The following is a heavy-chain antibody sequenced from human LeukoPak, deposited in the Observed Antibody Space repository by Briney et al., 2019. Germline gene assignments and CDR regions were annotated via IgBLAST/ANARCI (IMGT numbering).Heavy chain of an antibody. CDR3: ARGRSAAPADY. CDR2: THDSGNS. D-gene: IGHD6-13*01. Sequence: SETLSLTCTVSGGSITNNYWAWIRQPPGKGLEWIGYTHDSGNSNYNPSLRSRVTISIDTSKNQFSLKLTSVTAADTAVYYCARGRSAAPADYWGQGTLVTVSS. CDR1: GGSITNNY. J-gene: IGHJ4*02. V-gene: IGHV4-59*13.